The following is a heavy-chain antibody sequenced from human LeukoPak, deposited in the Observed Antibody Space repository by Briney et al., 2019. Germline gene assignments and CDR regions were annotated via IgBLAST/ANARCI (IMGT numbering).Heavy chain of an antibody. CDR1: GYSFTSYW. CDR3: ARPKTYCSSTSCYTRKRFTYYFDY. J-gene: IGHJ4*02. V-gene: IGHV5-51*01. Sequence: GESLKISCKGSGYSFTSYWIGWVRQMPGKGLEWMGIIYPGDSDTRYSPSFQGQVTISADKSISTAYLQWSSLKASDTAMYYCARPKTYCSSTSCYTRKRFTYYFDYWGQGALVTVSS. CDR2: IYPGDSDT. D-gene: IGHD2-2*02.